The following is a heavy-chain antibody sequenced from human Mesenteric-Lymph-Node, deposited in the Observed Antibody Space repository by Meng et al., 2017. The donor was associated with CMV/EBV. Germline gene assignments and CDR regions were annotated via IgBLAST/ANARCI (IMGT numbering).Heavy chain of an antibody. J-gene: IGHJ4*02. Sequence: QVQLQQWGAGLLKPSETLSLTCAVHGGSFSGYYWSWIRQPPGKGLEWIGEINHSGSTNYNPSLKSRVTISVDTSKNQFSLKLSSVTAADTAVYYCARHQRWLKSEGGFNYWGQGTLVTVSS. CDR2: INHSGST. CDR1: GGSFSGYY. V-gene: IGHV4-34*01. CDR3: ARHQRWLKSEGGFNY. D-gene: IGHD4-23*01.